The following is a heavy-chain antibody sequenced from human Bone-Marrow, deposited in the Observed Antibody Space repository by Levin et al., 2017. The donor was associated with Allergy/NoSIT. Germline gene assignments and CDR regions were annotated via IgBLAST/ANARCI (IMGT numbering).Heavy chain of an antibody. CDR1: GFTFHRYT. CDR3: AKEEDTIYFDL. V-gene: IGHV3-43*01. CDR2: IQGDGSNK. Sequence: PSGGSLRLSCAASGFTFHRYTIHWVRQLPGKGLEWVSLIQGDGSNKYYADSVKGRFTISRDNSKNSLSLQMNNLRTEDTALYYCAKEEDTIYFDLWGQGILVTVSS. D-gene: IGHD3-3*01. J-gene: IGHJ4*02.